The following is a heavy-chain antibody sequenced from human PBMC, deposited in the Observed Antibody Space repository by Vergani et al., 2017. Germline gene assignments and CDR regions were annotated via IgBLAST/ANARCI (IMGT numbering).Heavy chain of an antibody. CDR1: GYTLTELS. V-gene: IGHV1-24*01. Sequence: QVQLVQSGAEVKKPGASVKVSCKVSGYTLTELSMHWVRQAPGKGLEWMGGFDPEDGETIYAQKLQGRVTMTTDTSTSTAYMELRSLRADDTAVYYCARGIYGDYADDYWGQGTLVTVSS. CDR3: ARGIYGDYADDY. CDR2: FDPEDGET. J-gene: IGHJ4*02. D-gene: IGHD4-17*01.